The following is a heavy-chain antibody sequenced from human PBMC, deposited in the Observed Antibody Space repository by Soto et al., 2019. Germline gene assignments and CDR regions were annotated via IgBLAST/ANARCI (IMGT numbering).Heavy chain of an antibody. CDR2: ISYDGSNK. V-gene: IGHV3-30*18. CDR3: AKDREYSGSRYYFDY. CDR1: GFTFSSYG. J-gene: IGHJ4*02. D-gene: IGHD1-26*01. Sequence: GGSLRLSCAASGFTFSSYGMHWVRQAPGKGLEWVAVISYDGSNKYYADSVKGRFTISRDNSKNTLYLQMNSLRAEDTAVYYCAKDREYSGSRYYFDYWGQGTLVTVSS.